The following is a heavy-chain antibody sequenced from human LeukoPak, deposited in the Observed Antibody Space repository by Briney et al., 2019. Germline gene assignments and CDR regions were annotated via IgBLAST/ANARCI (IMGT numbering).Heavy chain of an antibody. J-gene: IGHJ5*02. CDR2: IYTSGST. CDR3: ARGLVPAAISIWFDP. V-gene: IGHV4-61*02. CDR1: GGSLSSGSYY. D-gene: IGHD2-2*01. Sequence: SETLSLTCTVSGGSLSSGSYYWSWIRQPAGKGLEWIGRIYTSGSTNYNPSLESRVTISVDTSKNQFSLKLSSVTAADTAVYYCARGLVPAAISIWFDPWGQGTLVTVSS.